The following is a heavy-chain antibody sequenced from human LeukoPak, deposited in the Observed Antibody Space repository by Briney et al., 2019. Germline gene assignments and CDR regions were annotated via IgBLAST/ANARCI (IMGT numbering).Heavy chain of an antibody. CDR1: GYTFTSYA. CDR3: ARGGQQGYSSSWEHQPDY. V-gene: IGHV7-4-1*02. CDR2: INTNTGNP. Sequence: GASVKVSCKASGYTFTSYAMNWVRQAPGQGLEWMGWINTNTGNPTYAQGFTGRFVFSLDTSVSTAYLQISSLKAEDTAVYYCARGGQQGYSSSWEHQPDYWGQGTLVTVSS. D-gene: IGHD6-13*01. J-gene: IGHJ4*02.